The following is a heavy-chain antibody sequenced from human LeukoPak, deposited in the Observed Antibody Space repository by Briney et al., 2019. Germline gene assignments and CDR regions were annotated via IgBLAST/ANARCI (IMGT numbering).Heavy chain of an antibody. CDR2: IYYSGST. Sequence: SSETLSLTCTVSGGSISSSSYYWGWIRQPPGKGLEWIGYIYYSGSTNYNPSLKSRVTISVDTSKNQFSLKLSSVTAADTAVYYCARAGVPSEIFGVVPQGLYYYYGMDVWGQGTTVTVSS. CDR3: ARAGVPSEIFGVVPQGLYYYYGMDV. D-gene: IGHD3-3*01. J-gene: IGHJ6*02. V-gene: IGHV4-61*05. CDR1: GGSISSSSYY.